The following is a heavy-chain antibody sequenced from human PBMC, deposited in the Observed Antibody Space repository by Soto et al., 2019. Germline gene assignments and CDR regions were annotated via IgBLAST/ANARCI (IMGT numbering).Heavy chain of an antibody. D-gene: IGHD2-8*02. Sequence: PSGTLSLTCTVSGGSISSSSYYWGWIRQPPGKGLEWIGSIYYSGSTYYNPSLKSRVTISVDTSKNQFSLKLSSVTAADTAVYYFARHVLVWGMPYYMDVWGKGTTVTVSS. J-gene: IGHJ6*03. CDR3: ARHVLVWGMPYYMDV. V-gene: IGHV4-39*01. CDR1: GGSISSSSYY. CDR2: IYYSGST.